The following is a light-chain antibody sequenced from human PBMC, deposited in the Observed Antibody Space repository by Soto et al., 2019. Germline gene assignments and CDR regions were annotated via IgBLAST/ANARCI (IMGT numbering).Light chain of an antibody. CDR1: QSVSTN. CDR3: QQYNYWPPLT. J-gene: IGKJ4*01. V-gene: IGKV3-15*01. CDR2: GAS. Sequence: EMVMTQSPATLSVSPGERATLSCRASQSVSTNLAWYQQKPGQAPRLLIYGASTRATGIPARFSGSGSGTEFTLTIGSLQSEDFAGYYCQQYNYWPPLTFGGGTKVEIK.